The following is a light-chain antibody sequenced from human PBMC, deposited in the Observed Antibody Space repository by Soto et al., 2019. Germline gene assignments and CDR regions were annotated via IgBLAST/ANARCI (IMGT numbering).Light chain of an antibody. CDR1: SSNIGSNT. CDR2: NNN. Sequence: QSVLTQPPSASGTPGQRVTISCSGSSSNIGSNTVNWYQQLPGTAPQLLIFNNNQRPSGVPDRFSGSKSGTSASLAISGLQSEDEADYYCAAWDDSLNGQVVFGGGTKLTVL. CDR3: AAWDDSLNGQVV. J-gene: IGLJ2*01. V-gene: IGLV1-44*01.